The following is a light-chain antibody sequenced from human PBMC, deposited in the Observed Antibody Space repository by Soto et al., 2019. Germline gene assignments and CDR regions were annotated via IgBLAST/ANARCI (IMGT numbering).Light chain of an antibody. CDR2: DAS. J-gene: IGKJ1*01. CDR1: QSVSSY. V-gene: IGKV3-11*01. CDR3: QQYGSSLTWT. Sequence: EIVLTQSPATLSLSPGERATLSCRASQSVSSYLAWYQQKPGQAPRLLIYDASNRATGIPARFSGSGSGTDFTLTISSLEPEDFAVYYCQQYGSSLTWTFGQGTKVEIQ.